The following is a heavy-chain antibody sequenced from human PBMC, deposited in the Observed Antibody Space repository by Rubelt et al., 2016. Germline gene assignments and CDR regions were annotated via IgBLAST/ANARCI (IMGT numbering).Heavy chain of an antibody. D-gene: IGHD5-12*01. V-gene: IGHV4-59*08. CDR1: GGSISSYY. CDR3: ARTSGYNYDEAFDI. CDR2: VHYSGST. Sequence: GLVKPSETLSLTCTVSGGSISSYYWSWIRQPPGKGLEWIGYVHYSGSTDYNPSLKSRVTISVDTSKKQFSLKVRSVTAADTAVYYCARTSGYNYDEAFDIWGQGTMVPVSS. J-gene: IGHJ3*02.